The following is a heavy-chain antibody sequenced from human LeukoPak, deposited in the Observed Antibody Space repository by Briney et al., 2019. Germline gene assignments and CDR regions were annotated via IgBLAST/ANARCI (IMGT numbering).Heavy chain of an antibody. CDR2: IYYSGST. CDR1: GGSISSYY. D-gene: IGHD3-10*01. Sequence: KPSETLSLTGTVSGGSISSYYWSWIRQPPGKGLEWIGYIYYSGSTNYNPSLKSRVTISVDTSKNQFSLKLSSVTAADTAVYYCARVGYGSAYWGQGTLVTVSS. J-gene: IGHJ4*02. V-gene: IGHV4-59*01. CDR3: ARVGYGSAY.